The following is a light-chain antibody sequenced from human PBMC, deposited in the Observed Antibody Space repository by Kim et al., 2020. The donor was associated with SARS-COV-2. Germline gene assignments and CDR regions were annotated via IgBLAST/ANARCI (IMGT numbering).Light chain of an antibody. CDR2: DAS. CDR3: QQRSDWPIT. J-gene: IGKJ5*01. V-gene: IGKV3-11*01. CDR1: QSVSSN. Sequence: SPGERATRSCRASQSVSSNLAWYQQKPGQAPRLLSYDASNRAPGIPARFSGSGSGTDFSLTISSLEFEDSAVYYCQQRSDWPITFGQGTRLEIK.